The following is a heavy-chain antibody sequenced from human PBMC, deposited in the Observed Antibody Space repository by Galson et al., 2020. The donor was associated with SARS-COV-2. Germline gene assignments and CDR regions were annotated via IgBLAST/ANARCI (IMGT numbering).Heavy chain of an antibody. CDR2: IYNSGST. V-gene: IGHV4-59*08. D-gene: IGHD2-15*01. Sequence: ETSETLSLTCSVSGGSISSYYWTWIRQPPGKGLEWIGNIYNSGSTNYHPSLKSRVTISKDRSKNHFSLNLSTVPAADTAVYYCARLGCSVASCTAFDILCQGTMVTVSS. CDR1: GGSISSYY. CDR3: ARLGCSVASCTAFDI. J-gene: IGHJ3*02.